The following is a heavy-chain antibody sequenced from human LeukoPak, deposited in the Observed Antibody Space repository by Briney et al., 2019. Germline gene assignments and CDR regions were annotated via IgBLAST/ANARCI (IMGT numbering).Heavy chain of an antibody. J-gene: IGHJ4*02. CDR2: INPSGGGT. CDR3: ARGPSRWLQFLDY. CDR1: GYTFTSYG. D-gene: IGHD5-24*01. V-gene: IGHV1-18*01. Sequence: ASAKVSCKASGYTFTSYGISWVRQAPGQGLEWMGVINPSGGGTTYAQKFQGRVTMTTDTSTSTAYMELRSLRSDDTAVYYCARGPSRWLQFLDYWGQGTLVTVSS.